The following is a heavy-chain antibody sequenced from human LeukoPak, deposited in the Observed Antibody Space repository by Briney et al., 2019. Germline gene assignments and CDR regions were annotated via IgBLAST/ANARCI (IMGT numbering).Heavy chain of an antibody. CDR3: AKDDQTYSNYGFDY. D-gene: IGHD4-11*01. J-gene: IGHJ4*02. CDR2: IRYDGSNE. V-gene: IGHV3-30*02. CDR1: GFTFSSYA. Sequence: GGSLRLSCTASGFTFSSYAMHWVRRAPGKGLEWVAFIRYDGSNEYYADSVKGRFTISRDNSKSTLYLQMNSLRAEDTAVYFCAKDDQTYSNYGFDYWGQGTLVTVSS.